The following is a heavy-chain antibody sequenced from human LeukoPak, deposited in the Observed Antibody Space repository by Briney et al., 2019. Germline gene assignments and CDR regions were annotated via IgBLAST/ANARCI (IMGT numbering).Heavy chain of an antibody. Sequence: SETLSLTCAVYGGSFTDFYWSWIRQLPGKGLEWVGEINHSGSTNYNPSLKSRVTISVDTSNNQFSLKLTSVTAADTAVYYCAYSSGYQQHWGQGTLVTVSS. J-gene: IGHJ1*01. D-gene: IGHD3-22*01. CDR3: AYSSGYQQH. CDR2: INHSGST. CDR1: GGSFTDFY. V-gene: IGHV4-34*01.